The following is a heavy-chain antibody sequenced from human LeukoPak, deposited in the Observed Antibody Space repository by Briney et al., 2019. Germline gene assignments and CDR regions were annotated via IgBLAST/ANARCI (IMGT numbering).Heavy chain of an antibody. D-gene: IGHD3-10*01. CDR3: ASSHPMVRGVIGY. CDR1: GFTFSSYA. CDR2: ISSNGGST. Sequence: GGSLRLSCAASGFTFSSYAMHWVRQAPGKGLEYVSAISSNGGSTYYANSVKGRFTISRDNSKNTLYLQMGSLRAEDMAVYYCASSHPMVRGVIGYWGQGTLVTVSS. V-gene: IGHV3-64*01. J-gene: IGHJ4*02.